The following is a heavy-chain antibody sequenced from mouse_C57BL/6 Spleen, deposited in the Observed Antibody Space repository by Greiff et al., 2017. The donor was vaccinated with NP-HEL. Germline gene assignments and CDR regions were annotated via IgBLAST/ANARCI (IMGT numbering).Heavy chain of an antibody. CDR3: ARSFCDGLFDY. D-gene: IGHD2-3*01. J-gene: IGHJ2*01. CDR1: GFSLTSYG. Sequence: VKLQQSGPGLVQPSQSLSITCTVSGFSLTSYGVHWVRQSPGKGLEWLGVIWSGGSTDYNAAFISRLSISKDNSKSQVFFKMNSLQADDTARYYCARSFCDGLFDYWGQGTTLTVSS. CDR2: IWSGGST. V-gene: IGHV2-2*01.